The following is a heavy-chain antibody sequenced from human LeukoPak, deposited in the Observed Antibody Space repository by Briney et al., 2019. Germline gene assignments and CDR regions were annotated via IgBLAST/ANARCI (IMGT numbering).Heavy chain of an antibody. V-gene: IGHV4-59*01. CDR1: GGSISNYY. CDR3: ARVVGGVGDRFDI. CDR2: ISCSGTT. J-gene: IGHJ3*02. D-gene: IGHD1-26*01. Sequence: PSESLSLTCTVSGGSISNYYWSWIRQPPGKGLEWIGYISCSGTTNYNPSLKSRVTISVDTSKNQFSLNLSSVTAADTAVYFCARVVGGVGDRFDIWGQGTMVTVSS.